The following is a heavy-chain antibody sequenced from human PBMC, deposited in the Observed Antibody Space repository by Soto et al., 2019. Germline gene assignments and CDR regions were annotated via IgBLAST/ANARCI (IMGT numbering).Heavy chain of an antibody. CDR3: ARHRSYGGNSEGLYYFDY. Sequence: EVQLVQSGAEVKKPGESLKISCKGSGYSFTSYWIGWVRQMPGKGLEWMGIIYPGDSDTRYSPSFQGQVTISADKSISTAYLQWRSLKASDTAMYYWARHRSYGGNSEGLYYFDYWGQGTLVTVSS. J-gene: IGHJ4*02. CDR2: IYPGDSDT. V-gene: IGHV5-51*01. D-gene: IGHD4-17*01. CDR1: GYSFTSYW.